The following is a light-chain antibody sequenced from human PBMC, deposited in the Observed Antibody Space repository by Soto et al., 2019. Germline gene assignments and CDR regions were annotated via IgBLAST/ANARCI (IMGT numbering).Light chain of an antibody. CDR3: SSFAGNNNL. CDR2: EVA. J-gene: IGLJ2*01. V-gene: IGLV2-8*01. CDR1: SSDVGGYDL. Sequence: QSVLTQPPSASGSPGQSVTISCTGTSSDVGGYDLVSWYQQHPGKAPKLILYEVAKRPSGVPARFSGSKSGNTASLTVSGLQADDESDYYCSSFAGNNNLFSGGTKLTVL.